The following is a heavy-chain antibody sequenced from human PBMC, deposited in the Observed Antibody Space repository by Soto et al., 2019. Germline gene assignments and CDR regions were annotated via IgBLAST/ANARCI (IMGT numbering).Heavy chain of an antibody. Sequence: GGSLRLSCAASGFTFNNYAMSWVRQAPGKGLEWVSAISTSGGSTYYADSVKGRFTISRDKSKNTLYLQMNSLKAEDTAVYYCAKASNTRSLQLCIVNFDYWGQGALVTVSS. CDR1: GFTFNNYA. CDR3: AKASNTRSLQLCIVNFDY. J-gene: IGHJ4*02. D-gene: IGHD5-12*01. CDR2: ISTSGGST. V-gene: IGHV3-23*01.